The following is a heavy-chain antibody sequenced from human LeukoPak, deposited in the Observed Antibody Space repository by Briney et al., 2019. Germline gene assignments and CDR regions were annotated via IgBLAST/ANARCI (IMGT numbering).Heavy chain of an antibody. CDR2: IIPILGIA. J-gene: IGHJ4*02. D-gene: IGHD6-13*01. Sequence: SVKVSCKASGGTFSSYAISWVRQAPGQGLEWMGRIIPILGIANYAQKFQGRVTITADKSTSTAYMELSSLRSEDTAVYYCATPGYSSSWYGYYFDYWGQGTLVTVSS. V-gene: IGHV1-69*04. CDR1: GGTFSSYA. CDR3: ATPGYSSSWYGYYFDY.